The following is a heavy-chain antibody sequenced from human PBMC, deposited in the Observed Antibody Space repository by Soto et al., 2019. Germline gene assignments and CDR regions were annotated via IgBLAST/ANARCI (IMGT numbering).Heavy chain of an antibody. J-gene: IGHJ2*01. CDR3: ARGNHRWLQLWYFDL. CDR1: GGTFSSYA. V-gene: IGHV1-69*12. CDR2: IITIFGTV. Sequence: VQLVQSGAEVKKPGSSVKVSCKASGGTFSSYAISWVRQAPGQGLEWMGGIITIFGTVNYAQKFQGRVTITADESTSTAYMELSSLRSEDTAVYYCARGNHRWLQLWYFDLWGRGTLVTVSS. D-gene: IGHD5-12*01.